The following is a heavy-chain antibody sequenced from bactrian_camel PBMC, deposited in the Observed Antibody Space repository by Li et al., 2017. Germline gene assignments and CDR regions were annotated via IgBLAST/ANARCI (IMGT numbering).Heavy chain of an antibody. Sequence: QLVESGGGSVQSGGSLRLSCVNSGYGYERYCMGWFRQAPGKGRETVATIRTSDGSTYYANSVKDRFTVSQDNAKRTVYLQMNSLNPEDTAMYYCAAKSWGCERELKAADFGYWGQGTQVTVS. J-gene: IGHJ6*01. CDR2: IRTSDGST. CDR1: GYGYERYC. D-gene: IGHD5*01. V-gene: IGHV3S63*01. CDR3: AAKSWGCERELKAADFGY.